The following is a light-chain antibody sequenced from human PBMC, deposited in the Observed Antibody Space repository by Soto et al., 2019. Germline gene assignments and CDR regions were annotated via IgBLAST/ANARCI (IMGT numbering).Light chain of an antibody. CDR1: QSVSSNY. V-gene: IGKV3-20*01. J-gene: IGKJ5*01. Sequence: IVLTQSPGTLSLCPGERATLSCRAGQSVSSNYLAWYQQKPGQAPRLLIYAASSRATGTPDRFSGSGSGTDFTLTISRLEPEDSAVYYCQQFDDSVTFGQGTRLENK. CDR2: AAS. CDR3: QQFDDSVT.